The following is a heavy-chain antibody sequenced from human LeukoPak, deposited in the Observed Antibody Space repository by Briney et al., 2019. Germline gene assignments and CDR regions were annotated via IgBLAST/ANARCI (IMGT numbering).Heavy chain of an antibody. Sequence: GGSLRLSCAASGFTFSKHGMNWVRQAPGKGLEWVSGISPGGDITYYADSVKGRFTISRDNSKNTLYLEVISLTAEDTAVYYCAKDDAWLRFGEWSQGTLVTVSS. V-gene: IGHV3-23*01. CDR1: GFTFSKHG. CDR3: AKDDAWLRFGE. D-gene: IGHD3-10*01. J-gene: IGHJ4*02. CDR2: ISPGGDIT.